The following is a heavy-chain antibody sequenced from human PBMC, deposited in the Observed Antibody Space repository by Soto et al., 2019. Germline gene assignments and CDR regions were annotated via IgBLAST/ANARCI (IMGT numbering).Heavy chain of an antibody. Sequence: ASVKVSCKASGYTFTSYGISWVRQAPGQGLEWMGWISAYNGNTNYAQKLQGRVTMTTDTSTSTAYTELRSLRSDDTAVYYCAGSGCSGGSCYPGGHWGQGTMVTVSS. V-gene: IGHV1-18*01. CDR1: GYTFTSYG. CDR2: ISAYNGNT. CDR3: AGSGCSGGSCYPGGH. D-gene: IGHD2-15*01. J-gene: IGHJ3*01.